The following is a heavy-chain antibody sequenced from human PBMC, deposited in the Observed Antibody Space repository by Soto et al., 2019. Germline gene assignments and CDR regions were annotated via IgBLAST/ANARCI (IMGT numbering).Heavy chain of an antibody. CDR3: ARAVTWGLDV. V-gene: IGHV3-48*02. D-gene: IGHD3-10*01. Sequence: EVQLVESGGGLVQPGGSLRLSCAASGFTFSLYSMSWVRQAPGKGLEWVSYISRSSTGIHYANSVKGRFTISRDDVTNSMHLQMNSLRDGDTAVYYCARAVTWGLDVWGQGTTVSISS. CDR2: ISRSSTGI. J-gene: IGHJ6*01. CDR1: GFTFSLYS.